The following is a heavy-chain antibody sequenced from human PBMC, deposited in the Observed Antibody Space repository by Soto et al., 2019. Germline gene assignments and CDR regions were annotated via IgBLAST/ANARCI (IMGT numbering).Heavy chain of an antibody. CDR1: GGTFSSYA. Sequence: SVKGSCKASGGTFSSYAISWVRQAPGQGLEWMGGIIPIFGTANYAQKFQGRVTITADESTSTAYMELSSLRSEDTAVYYCARDRLPYYYDSSGYYSSDYWGQGTRVTVSS. J-gene: IGHJ4*02. D-gene: IGHD3-22*01. CDR3: ARDRLPYYYDSSGYYSSDY. CDR2: IIPIFGTA. V-gene: IGHV1-69*13.